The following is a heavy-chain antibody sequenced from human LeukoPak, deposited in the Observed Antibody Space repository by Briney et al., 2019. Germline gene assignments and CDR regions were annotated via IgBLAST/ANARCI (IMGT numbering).Heavy chain of an antibody. Sequence: PGGSLRLSCAASGFTFSSYAMSWVRQAPGKGLEWVSATSGSGGSTYYADSVKGRFTISRDNSKNTLYLQMNSLRAEDTAVYYCAKPFGDYYYGMDVWGQGTTVTVSS. CDR1: GFTFSSYA. V-gene: IGHV3-23*01. CDR3: AKPFGDYYYGMDV. CDR2: TSGSGGST. D-gene: IGHD3-10*01. J-gene: IGHJ6*02.